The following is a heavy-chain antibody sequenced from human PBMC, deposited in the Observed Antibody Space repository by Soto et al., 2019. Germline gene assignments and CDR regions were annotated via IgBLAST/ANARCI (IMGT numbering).Heavy chain of an antibody. D-gene: IGHD6-13*01. V-gene: IGHV1-18*01. CDR1: GYTFTSYG. CDR3: ARLIGRIAAAGTKFSDY. CDR2: ISAYNGNT. Sequence: ASVKVSCKASGYTFTSYGISWVRQAPGQGLEWMGWISAYNGNTNYAQKLQGRVTMTTDTSTSTAYMELRSLRSDDTAVYYCARLIGRIAAAGTKFSDYWGQGTLVTVS. J-gene: IGHJ4*02.